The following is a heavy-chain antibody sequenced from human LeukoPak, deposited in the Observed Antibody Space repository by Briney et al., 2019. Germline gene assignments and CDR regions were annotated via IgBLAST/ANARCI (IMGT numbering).Heavy chain of an antibody. CDR2: INPSGGST. Sequence: ASVKVSCKASGYTFTSYHMHWVRQAPGQGLEWIGIINPSGGSTSYAQKFQGRVTMTRDTSTSTVYMELSSLRSEDTAVYYCARGEYYYDSSGYYSKRYFDYWGQGTLVTVSS. J-gene: IGHJ4*02. D-gene: IGHD3-22*01. CDR3: ARGEYYYDSSGYYSKRYFDY. V-gene: IGHV1-46*01. CDR1: GYTFTSYH.